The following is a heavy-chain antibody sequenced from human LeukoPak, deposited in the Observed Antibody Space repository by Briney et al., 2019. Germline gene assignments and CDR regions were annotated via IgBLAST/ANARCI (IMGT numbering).Heavy chain of an antibody. D-gene: IGHD2-15*01. J-gene: IGHJ3*02. CDR3: ARELPLVLPLDI. V-gene: IGHV3-30*03. Sequence: GGSLRLSCAASGFTFSSYEMNWVRQAPGKGLEWVAVISYDGSNKYYADSVKGRFTISRDNSKNTLYLQMNSLRAEDTAVYYCARELPLVLPLDIWGQGTMVTVSS. CDR2: ISYDGSNK. CDR1: GFTFSSYE.